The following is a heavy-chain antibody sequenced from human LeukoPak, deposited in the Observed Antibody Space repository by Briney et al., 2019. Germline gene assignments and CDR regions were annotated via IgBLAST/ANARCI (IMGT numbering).Heavy chain of an antibody. D-gene: IGHD2-2*01. J-gene: IGHJ6*03. CDR3: AKCDNSVNRLLPGAFRGGEKCNIDV. Sequence: PGGSLRLSCVASGFTFSDYSMTWVRQAPGKGLEWVSTFTGSGGSRYYSDSVKGRFTISRDKSKNTLYLQMNSLRAEDTAVYYCAKCDNSVNRLLPGAFRGGEKCNIDVWGKGTTVTVSS. V-gene: IGHV3-23*01. CDR2: FTGSGGSR. CDR1: GFTFSDYS.